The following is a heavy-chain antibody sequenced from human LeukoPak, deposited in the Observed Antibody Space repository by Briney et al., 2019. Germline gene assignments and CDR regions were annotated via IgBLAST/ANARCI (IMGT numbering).Heavy chain of an antibody. J-gene: IGHJ6*03. Sequence: SETLSLTCTVSGDSISSDDYYWSWIRQPAGKGLEWIGRFSASGNSNYNPSLKSRLTISVDRSKNQFSLNRISVTAADTAYYMDVWGKRTTVTGSS. CDR2: FSASGNS. CDR3: V. CDR1: GDSISSDDYY. V-gene: IGHV4-61*02.